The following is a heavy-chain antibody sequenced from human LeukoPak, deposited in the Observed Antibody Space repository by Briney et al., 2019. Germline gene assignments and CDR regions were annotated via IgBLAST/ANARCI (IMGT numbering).Heavy chain of an antibody. CDR1: GFTFSSDG. Sequence: GESLRLSCAASGFTFSSDGMHWVRQAPGKGLEWVAVIWYDGSNKYYADSVKGRFTISRDNSKNTLNLQMNSLRAEDTAVYYCARDGNYGGIYYFDYWGQGTLVTVSS. V-gene: IGHV3-33*01. D-gene: IGHD4-23*01. J-gene: IGHJ4*02. CDR3: ARDGNYGGIYYFDY. CDR2: IWYDGSNK.